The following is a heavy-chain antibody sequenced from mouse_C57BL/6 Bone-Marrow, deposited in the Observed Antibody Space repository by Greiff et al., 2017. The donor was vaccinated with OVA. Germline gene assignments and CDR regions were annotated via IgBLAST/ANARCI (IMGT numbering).Heavy chain of an antibody. V-gene: IGHV5-17*01. CDR2: ISSGSSTI. D-gene: IGHD1-1*01. CDR3: ARPDYYGSSLYYAMDY. CDR1: GFTFSDYG. Sequence: DVKLVESGGGLVKPGGSLKLSCAASGFTFSDYGMHWVRQAPEKGLEWVAYISSGSSTIYSADTVKGRFTISRDNAKNTLFLQMTSLRSEDTAMYYCARPDYYGSSLYYAMDYWGQGTSVTVSS. J-gene: IGHJ4*01.